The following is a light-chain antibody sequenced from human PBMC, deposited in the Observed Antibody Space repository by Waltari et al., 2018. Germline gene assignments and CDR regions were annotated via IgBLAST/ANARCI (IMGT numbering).Light chain of an antibody. CDR1: GLRSSY. J-gene: IGLJ2*01. V-gene: IGLV3-19*01. CDR3: NSRDSSGDQPVI. Sequence: SSELTQDPAVSVALGQTVRLPCQGDGLRSSYASWYQQRPGQAPILVIYGKDNRPSGIPDRFSGSSSGNTASLTITGAQAEDEADYYCNSRDSSGDQPVIFGGGTKLTVL. CDR2: GKD.